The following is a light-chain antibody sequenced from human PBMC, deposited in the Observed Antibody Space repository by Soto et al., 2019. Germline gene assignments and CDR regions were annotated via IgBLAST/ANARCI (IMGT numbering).Light chain of an antibody. V-gene: IGKV1-9*01. J-gene: IGKJ4*01. CDR3: QQLSGYPLT. CDR1: QALSNY. CDR2: SAS. Sequence: DIQLTQSPSVLSASVGDTVTITCRASQALSNYLAWYQQKPGKAPDLLIYSASTLQSGVPSRFGGSGSETEFSLPIRALQPEDFATYYCQQLSGYPLTLAEGPRWISN.